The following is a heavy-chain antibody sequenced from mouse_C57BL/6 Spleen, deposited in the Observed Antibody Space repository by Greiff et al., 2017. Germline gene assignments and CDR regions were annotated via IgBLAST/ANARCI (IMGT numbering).Heavy chain of an antibody. Sequence: QVQLQQSGAELVKPGASVKLSCKASGYTFTEYTIHWVKQRSGQGLEWIGWFYPGSGSIKYNEKFKDKATLTADESSSTVYMELSRLTSEDSAVYFCARHEDPNYYGSSYGYFDVWGTGTTVTVSS. CDR1: GYTFTEYT. V-gene: IGHV1-62-2*01. J-gene: IGHJ1*03. CDR2: FYPGSGSI. D-gene: IGHD1-1*01. CDR3: ARHEDPNYYGSSYGYFDV.